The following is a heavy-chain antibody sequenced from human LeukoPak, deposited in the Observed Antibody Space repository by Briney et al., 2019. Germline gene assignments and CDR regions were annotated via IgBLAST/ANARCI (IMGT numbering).Heavy chain of an antibody. V-gene: IGHV4-34*01. CDR3: ARSLLGSSGWYYYYGMDV. D-gene: IGHD6-19*01. CDR2: VNHSGST. J-gene: IGHJ6*02. Sequence: SETLSLTCAVYGGSISGYYWSWIRQPPGKGLEWIGEVNHSGSTNYNPSLKSRVTISVDMSKNQFSLKLSSVTAADTAVYYCARSLLGSSGWYYYYGMDVWGQGTTVTVSS. CDR1: GGSISGYY.